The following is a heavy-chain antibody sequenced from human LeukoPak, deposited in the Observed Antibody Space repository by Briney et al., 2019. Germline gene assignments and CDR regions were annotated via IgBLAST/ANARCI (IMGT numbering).Heavy chain of an antibody. D-gene: IGHD4-17*01. CDR3: ARTPTTSYYYYYYMDV. CDR1: GFTFSNYG. CDR2: IISSSSTI. J-gene: IGHJ6*03. V-gene: IGHV3-48*01. Sequence: GGSLRLSCAASGFTFSNYGMNWVRQAPGKGLEWVSYIISSSSTIYYADSVKGRFTISRDNAKNSLYLQMNSLRVEDTAAYYCARTPTTSYYYYYYMDVWGKGTTVTVSS.